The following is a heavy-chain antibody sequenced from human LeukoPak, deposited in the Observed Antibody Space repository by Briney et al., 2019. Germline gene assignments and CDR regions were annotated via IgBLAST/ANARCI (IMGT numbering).Heavy chain of an antibody. CDR1: GFTFSSYS. J-gene: IGHJ5*02. D-gene: IGHD6-19*01. CDR2: ISSSSSYI. CDR3: APGIRSGWYEGPVT. Sequence: PGGSLRLSCAASGFTFSSYSMNWVRQAPGKGLEWVSSISSSSSYIYYADSVKGRFTISRDNAKNSLYLQMNSLRAEDTAVYYCAPGIRSGWYEGPVTWGQRTLVTVSS. V-gene: IGHV3-21*01.